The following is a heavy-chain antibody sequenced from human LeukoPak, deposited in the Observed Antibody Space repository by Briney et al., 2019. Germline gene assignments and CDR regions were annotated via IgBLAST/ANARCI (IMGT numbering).Heavy chain of an antibody. CDR3: ARGLQLRFLEWLLSKENDAFDI. Sequence: PSETLSLTCAVYGGSFSGYYWSWIRQPPGKGLEWIGEINHSGSTNYNPSLKSRVTISVDTSKNRFSLKLSSVTAADTAVYYCARGLQLRFLEWLLSKENDAFDIWGQGTMVTVSS. CDR2: INHSGST. CDR1: GGSFSGYY. D-gene: IGHD3-3*01. J-gene: IGHJ3*02. V-gene: IGHV4-34*01.